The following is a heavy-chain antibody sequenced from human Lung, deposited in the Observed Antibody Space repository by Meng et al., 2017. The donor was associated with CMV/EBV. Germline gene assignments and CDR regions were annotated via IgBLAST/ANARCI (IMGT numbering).Heavy chain of an antibody. V-gene: IGHV1-2*02. CDR3: ARLFHTSLGTNYYYGMDV. CDR2: INPNTGAT. D-gene: IGHD3-3*01. CDR1: GYTFNGYN. J-gene: IGHJ6*02. Sequence: ASVKVSCKASGYTFNGYNIHWVRQAPGQGLEWIGWINPNTGATKFAERLQRRVTLTTDTSISPAYMELRRLKSDDTAVFFCARLFHTSLGTNYYYGMDVWGQGTXVTVYS.